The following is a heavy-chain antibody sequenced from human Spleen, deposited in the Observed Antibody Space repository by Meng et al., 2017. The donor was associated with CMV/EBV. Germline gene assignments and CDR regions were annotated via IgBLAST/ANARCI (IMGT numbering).Heavy chain of an antibody. Sequence: SETLSLTCAVYGGSFSGYYWSWIRQPPGKGLEWIGYIYYSGSTNYNPSLKSRVTISVDTSKNQFSPKLSSVTAADTAVYYCARDNYDSSGPGVDYWGQGTLVTVSS. D-gene: IGHD3-22*01. CDR1: GGSFSGYY. CDR2: IYYSGST. J-gene: IGHJ4*02. CDR3: ARDNYDSSGPGVDY. V-gene: IGHV4-59*01.